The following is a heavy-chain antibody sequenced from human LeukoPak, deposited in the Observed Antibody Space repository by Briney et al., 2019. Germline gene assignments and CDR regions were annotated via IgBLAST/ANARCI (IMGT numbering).Heavy chain of an antibody. CDR3: AKEAYSSGHYFDY. D-gene: IGHD6-19*01. CDR2: ISYDGSNK. CDR1: GFNFNNYG. J-gene: IGHJ4*02. Sequence: GGSLRLSCAASGFNFNNYGMHWVRQAPGKGLEWVAVISYDGSNKYYADSVKGRFTISRDNSKNTLYLQMNSLRAEDTAVYYCAKEAYSSGHYFDYWGQGTLVTVSS. V-gene: IGHV3-30*18.